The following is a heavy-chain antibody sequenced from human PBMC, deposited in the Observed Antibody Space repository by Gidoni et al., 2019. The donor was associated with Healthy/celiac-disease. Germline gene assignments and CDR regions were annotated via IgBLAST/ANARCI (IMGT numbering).Heavy chain of an antibody. CDR1: GGSFSGYY. V-gene: IGHV4-34*01. Sequence: QVQLQQWGAGLLKPSETLSLTCAVYGGSFSGYYWSWIRQPPVKGLEWIGEINHSGSTNYNPSLKSRVTISVDTSKNQFSLKLSSVTAADTAVYYCASKGNFSHYYYYGMDVWGQGTTVTVSS. J-gene: IGHJ6*02. CDR3: ASKGNFSHYYYYGMDV. D-gene: IGHD3-10*01. CDR2: INHSGST.